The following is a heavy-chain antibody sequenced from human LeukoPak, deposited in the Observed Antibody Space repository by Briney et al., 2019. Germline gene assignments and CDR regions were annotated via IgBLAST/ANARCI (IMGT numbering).Heavy chain of an antibody. J-gene: IGHJ4*02. CDR3: ARVYDVLTGGFDY. Sequence: GGSLRLSCEGSAFIFSGHWMNWVRQAPGKGLEWVSSISSSSISINYADSVRDRFTISRDNARELLYLQMHNLRSEDTAVYYCARVYDVLTGGFDYWGQGVLVTVSS. D-gene: IGHD3-9*01. V-gene: IGHV3-21*01. CDR1: AFIFSGHW. CDR2: ISSSSISI.